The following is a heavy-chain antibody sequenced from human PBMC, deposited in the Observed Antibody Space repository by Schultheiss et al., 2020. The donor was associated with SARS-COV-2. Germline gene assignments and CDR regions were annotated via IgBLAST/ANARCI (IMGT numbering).Heavy chain of an antibody. CDR1: GYTFTGYY. CDR2: INPNSGGT. D-gene: IGHD3-3*01. V-gene: IGHV1-2*06. CDR3: ARDLAFGVVIRYYYYYGMDV. Sequence: ASVKVSCKASGYTFTGYYMHWVRQAPGQGLEWMGRINPNSGGTNYAQKFQGRVTMTTDTSTSTAYMELRSLRSDDTAVYYCARDLAFGVVIRYYYYYGMDVWGQGTTVTVSS. J-gene: IGHJ6*02.